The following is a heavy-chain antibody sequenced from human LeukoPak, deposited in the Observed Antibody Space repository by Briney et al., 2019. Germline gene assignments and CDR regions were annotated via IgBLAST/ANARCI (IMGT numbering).Heavy chain of an antibody. Sequence: PGGSLRLSCAASGFTFSSFWMSWVRQAPGKGLEWVANIKRDGGDKYYVDSVKGRFSISRDNAKNSLYLHMNRLRAEDTAVYSCARFPNLKQLGGRRNSHFDYWGQGTLVTVSS. CDR3: ARFPNLKQLGGRRNSHFDY. CDR2: IKRDGGDK. V-gene: IGHV3-7*05. J-gene: IGHJ4*02. CDR1: GFTFSSFW. D-gene: IGHD6-13*01.